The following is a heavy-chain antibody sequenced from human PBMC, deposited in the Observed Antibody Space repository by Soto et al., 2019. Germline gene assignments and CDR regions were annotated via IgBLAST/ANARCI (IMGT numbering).Heavy chain of an antibody. CDR3: STLGRVNIYSGLDH. D-gene: IGHD2-15*01. CDR2: IYPGDSDT. Sequence: GESLKISCKASEYIFNTYWIACVRQMPGKGLEYMGLIYPGDSDTKYGPSLQGQITISADKSITTAYLHWSSLKASHTAMYYCSTLGRVNIYSGLDHWAQGTLVPVSS. J-gene: IGHJ4*02. V-gene: IGHV5-51*06. CDR1: EYIFNTYW.